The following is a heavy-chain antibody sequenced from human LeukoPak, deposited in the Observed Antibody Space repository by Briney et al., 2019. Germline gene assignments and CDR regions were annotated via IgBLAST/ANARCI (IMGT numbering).Heavy chain of an antibody. D-gene: IGHD6-25*01. J-gene: IGHJ4*02. Sequence: PGGSLRLSCAASGFTFSSYSMNWVRQAPGKGLEWVSSISSSSSYIYYADSAKGRFTISRDNAKNSLYLQMNSLRAEDTAVYYCARGRSSEIDYWGQGTLVTVSS. CDR3: ARGRSSEIDY. V-gene: IGHV3-21*01. CDR1: GFTFSSYS. CDR2: ISSSSSYI.